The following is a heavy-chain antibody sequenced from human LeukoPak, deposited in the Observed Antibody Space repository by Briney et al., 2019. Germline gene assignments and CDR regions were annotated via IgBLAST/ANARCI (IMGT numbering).Heavy chain of an antibody. J-gene: IGHJ4*02. CDR2: ISSSGSTI. D-gene: IGHD6-13*01. CDR1: GFTFSSYA. V-gene: IGHV3-48*03. CDR3: ARETSYSSSWIIDY. Sequence: GGSLRLSCAASGFTFSSYAMSWVRQAPGKGLEWVSYISSSGSTIYYADSVKGRCTISRDNAKNSLYLQMNSLRAEDTAVYYCARETSYSSSWIIDYWGQGTLVTVSS.